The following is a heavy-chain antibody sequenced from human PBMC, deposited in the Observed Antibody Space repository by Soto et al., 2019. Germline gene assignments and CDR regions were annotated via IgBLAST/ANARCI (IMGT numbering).Heavy chain of an antibody. J-gene: IGHJ6*02. CDR2: VPGDGSRA. CDR3: ARENWYSLDV. D-gene: IGHD1-26*01. CDR1: GFSFSSYF. Sequence: EVQLVESGGGSVQPGGSLRLSCAASGFSFSSYFMAWVRQAPGEGLVSVSHVPGDGSRASSADSVRGRFTISRDNAKNTLYLQMDSLRDEDTAIYYCARENWYSLDVWGQGTTVTVSS. V-gene: IGHV3-74*01.